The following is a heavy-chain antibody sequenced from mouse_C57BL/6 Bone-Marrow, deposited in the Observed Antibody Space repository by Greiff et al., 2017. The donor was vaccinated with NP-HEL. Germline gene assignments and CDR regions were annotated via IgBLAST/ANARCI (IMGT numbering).Heavy chain of an antibody. CDR2: IDPENGDT. CDR1: GFNIKDDY. J-gene: IGHJ2*01. Sequence: EVQGVESGAELVRPGASVKLSCTASGFNIKDDYMHWVKQRPEQGLEWIGWIDPENGDTEYASKFQGKATITADTSSNTAYLQLSSLTSEDTAVYYCTTGAAQATDFDYWGQGTTLTVSS. V-gene: IGHV14-4*01. D-gene: IGHD3-2*02. CDR3: TTGAAQATDFDY.